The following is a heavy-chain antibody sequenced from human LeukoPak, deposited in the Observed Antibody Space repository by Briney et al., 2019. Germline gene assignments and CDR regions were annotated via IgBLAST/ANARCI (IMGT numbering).Heavy chain of an antibody. CDR2: INAGNGNT. CDR1: GYTFTIYG. Sequence: AAVTVSFKGSGYTFTIYGMHWVRQAPGQRLEWMGWINAGNGNTKYSQKFQGRVTITRDTSASTAYMELSSLRSEDTAVYYCARDQGFDSSGYYPLVGYYGMDVWGQGTTVTVSS. J-gene: IGHJ6*02. CDR3: ARDQGFDSSGYYPLVGYYGMDV. V-gene: IGHV1-3*01. D-gene: IGHD3-22*01.